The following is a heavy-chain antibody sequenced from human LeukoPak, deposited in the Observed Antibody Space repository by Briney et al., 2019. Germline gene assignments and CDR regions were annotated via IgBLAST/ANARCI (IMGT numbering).Heavy chain of an antibody. Sequence: GGSLRLSCAASGFTFSSYEMNWVRQAPGKGLEWVSYISSSGSTIYYADSVKGRFTISRDNAKNSLYLQMNSLRAEDTAFYYCARVPALVATTQIKYYEYYYMDVWGKGTTVTISS. J-gene: IGHJ6*03. CDR1: GFTFSSYE. V-gene: IGHV3-48*03. CDR3: ARVPALVATTQIKYYEYYYMDV. D-gene: IGHD5-12*01. CDR2: ISSSGSTI.